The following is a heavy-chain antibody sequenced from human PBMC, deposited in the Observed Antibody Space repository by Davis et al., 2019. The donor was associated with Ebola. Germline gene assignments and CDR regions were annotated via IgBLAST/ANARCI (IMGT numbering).Heavy chain of an antibody. D-gene: IGHD5-12*01. J-gene: IGHJ6*02. CDR2: IYYSGIT. V-gene: IGHV4-39*07. CDR1: GGSIISSSSY. Sequence: SETLSLTCTVSGGSIISSSSYWGWIRQPPRKGLEWIGSIYYSGITYYNPSLKSRVTISVDTSKNQFSLKLSSVTAADTAVYYCARGPEAIVATPYYYYGMDVWGQGTTVTVSS. CDR3: ARGPEAIVATPYYYYGMDV.